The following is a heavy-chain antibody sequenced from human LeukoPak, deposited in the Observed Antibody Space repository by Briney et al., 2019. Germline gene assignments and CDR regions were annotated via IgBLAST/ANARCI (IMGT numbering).Heavy chain of an antibody. D-gene: IGHD4-17*01. J-gene: IGHJ5*02. Sequence: SETLSLTCAVYGGSFSGYYWSWIRQPPGKGLEWIGEINHSGSTNYNPSLKSRATISVDTSKNQFSLKLSSVTAADTAVYYCARGGDYARRFDPWGQGTLVTVSS. CDR2: INHSGST. CDR3: ARGGDYARRFDP. V-gene: IGHV4-34*01. CDR1: GGSFSGYY.